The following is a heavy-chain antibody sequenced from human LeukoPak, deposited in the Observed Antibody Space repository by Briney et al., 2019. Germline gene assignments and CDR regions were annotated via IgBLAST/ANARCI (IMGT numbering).Heavy chain of an antibody. CDR3: ARCHYCENSGYSYYFDY. Sequence: ASVKVSCKASGYTFTSYYMHWVRQAPGQGLEWMGIINPSGGSTSYAQKFQGRVTMTRDMSTSTVYMELSSLRSEDTAVYYCARCHYCENSGYSYYFDYWGQGTQVTVSS. J-gene: IGHJ4*02. V-gene: IGHV1-46*01. CDR1: GYTFTSYY. CDR2: INPSGGST. D-gene: IGHD3-22*01.